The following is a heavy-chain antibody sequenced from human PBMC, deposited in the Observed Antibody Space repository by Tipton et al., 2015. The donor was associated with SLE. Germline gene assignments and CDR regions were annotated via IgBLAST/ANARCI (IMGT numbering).Heavy chain of an antibody. CDR1: GGSISSSSYY. CDR3: ARDGAARGDFDY. J-gene: IGHJ4*02. Sequence: TLSLTCSVSGGSISSSSYYRGWIRQPPGKGLEWIGSIDYSGSTYYNPSLKSRVTISVDTSKNQFSLKLSSVTAADTAVYYCARDGAARGDFDYWGQGTLVTVSS. CDR2: IDYSGST. V-gene: IGHV4-39*07. D-gene: IGHD6-6*01.